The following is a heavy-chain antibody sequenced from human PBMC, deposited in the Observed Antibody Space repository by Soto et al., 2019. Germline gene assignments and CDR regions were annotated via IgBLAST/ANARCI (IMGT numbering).Heavy chain of an antibody. V-gene: IGHV3-49*03. CDR2: IRSKAYGGTT. Sequence: GGSLRLSCTASGFTFGDYAMSWFRQAPGKGLEWVGFIRSKAYGGTTEYAASVKGRFTISRDDSKSIAYLQMNSLKTEDTAVYYCTRDQGGSNFYYYYGMDVWGQGTTVTVSS. CDR3: TRDQGGSNFYYYYGMDV. CDR1: GFTFGDYA. D-gene: IGHD1-26*01. J-gene: IGHJ6*02.